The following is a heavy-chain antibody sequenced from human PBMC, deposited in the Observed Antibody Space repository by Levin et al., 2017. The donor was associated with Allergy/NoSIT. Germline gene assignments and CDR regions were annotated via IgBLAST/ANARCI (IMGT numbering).Heavy chain of an antibody. CDR3: ARDSLRYYYDSSGEGWAEQTQTPDY. Sequence: GESLKISCAASGFTFSSYGMHWVRQAPGKGLEWVAVIWYDGSNKYYADSVKGRFTISRDNSKNTLYLQMNSLRAEDTAVYYCARDSLRYYYDSSGEGWAEQTQTPDYWGQGTLVTVSS. D-gene: IGHD3-22*01. V-gene: IGHV3-33*01. J-gene: IGHJ4*02. CDR2: IWYDGSNK. CDR1: GFTFSSYG.